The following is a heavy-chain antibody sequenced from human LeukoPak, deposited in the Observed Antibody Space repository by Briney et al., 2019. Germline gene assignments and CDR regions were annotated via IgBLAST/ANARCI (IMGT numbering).Heavy chain of an antibody. CDR1: GGAITSGGHY. Sequence: PSQTLSLTCTVSGGAITSGGHYWSWIRQHPGNGLEWVRYIYYSGSTYYNPSLKSRVTISVDTSKNQYSLKLSSVTAADTGVYYCARTIRDYYYGMDVWGQGTTVSVSS. CDR3: ARTIRDYYYGMDV. CDR2: IYYSGST. V-gene: IGHV4-31*03. J-gene: IGHJ6*02. D-gene: IGHD5-24*01.